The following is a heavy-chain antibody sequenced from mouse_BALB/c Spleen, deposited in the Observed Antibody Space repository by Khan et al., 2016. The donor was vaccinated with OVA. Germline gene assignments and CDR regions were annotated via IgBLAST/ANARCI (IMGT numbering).Heavy chain of an antibody. CDR3: ASAHYYSWFDV. D-gene: IGHD1-2*01. CDR2: ISSDSSTI. V-gene: IGHV5-17*02. CDR1: GFTFSSFG. J-gene: IGHJ1*01. Sequence: EVQLVESGGGLVQPGGSRKLSCAASGFTFSSFGMHWVRQAPEKGLEWVAYISSDSSTIYYADTVKGRFTISRDNPKNTLLLQLTSLRSEDTAMYDRASAHYYSWFDVWGEGTSVTVS.